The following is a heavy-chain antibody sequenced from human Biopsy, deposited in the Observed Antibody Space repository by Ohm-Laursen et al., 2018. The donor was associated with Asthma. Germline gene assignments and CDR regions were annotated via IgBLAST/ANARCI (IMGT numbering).Heavy chain of an antibody. J-gene: IGHJ4*02. CDR1: GFTFGSYG. CDR2: IWFDGSNK. V-gene: IGHV3-33*06. CDR3: AKGGTYTTDRYAY. Sequence: SLRLSCAASGFTFGSYGLHWVRQAPGKGLEWVADIWFDGSNKHYADSVKGRSTISRDNSKNTLYLQMSSLRADDTAVYYCAKGGTYTTDRYAYWGQGSLVTVSS. D-gene: IGHD1-26*01.